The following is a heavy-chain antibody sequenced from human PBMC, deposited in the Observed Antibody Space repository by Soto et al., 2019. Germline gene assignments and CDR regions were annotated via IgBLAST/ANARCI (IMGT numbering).Heavy chain of an antibody. CDR1: GFTVSSNY. J-gene: IGHJ4*02. D-gene: IGHD1-26*01. CDR2: IYSGGST. CDR3: ARDGSGSYLTYYFDY. V-gene: IGHV3-66*01. Sequence: EVQLVESGGGLVQPGGSLRLSCAASGFTVSSNYMSWVRQAPGKGLEWVSVIYSGGSTYYADSVKGRFTISRDNSKNTLYLQMNSLRAEDTAVYYCARDGSGSYLTYYFDYWGQGTLVTVSS.